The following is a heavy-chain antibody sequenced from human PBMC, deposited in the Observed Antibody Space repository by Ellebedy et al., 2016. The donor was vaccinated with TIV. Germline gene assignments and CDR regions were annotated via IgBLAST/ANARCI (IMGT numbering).Heavy chain of an antibody. CDR1: GGSISSSSYY. J-gene: IGHJ6*04. Sequence: SETLSLTXTVSGGSISSSSYYWGWIRQPPGKGLEWIGSIYYSGSTYYNPSLKSRVTISVDTSKNQFSLKLSSVTAADTAVYYCARVGRILSVDVWGKGTTVTVSS. CDR3: ARVGRILSVDV. V-gene: IGHV4-39*07. CDR2: IYYSGST. D-gene: IGHD2-15*01.